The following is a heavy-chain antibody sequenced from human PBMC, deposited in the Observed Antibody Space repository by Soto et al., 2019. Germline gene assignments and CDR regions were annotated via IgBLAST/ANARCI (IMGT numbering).Heavy chain of an antibody. V-gene: IGHV4-4*02. J-gene: IGHJ4*02. CDR1: GGSISTNNW. D-gene: IGHD3-22*01. Sequence: SETLSLTCGVSGGSISTNNWWHWIRQPPGQGLEWIGEIYHNGNTNYNPSLKSRVTMSVDNSKNQFSLRLSAVSAEDTAVYYCAKDIYYYDSREAYFDYWGQGTLVTVSS. CDR3: AKDIYYYDSREAYFDY. CDR2: IYHNGNT.